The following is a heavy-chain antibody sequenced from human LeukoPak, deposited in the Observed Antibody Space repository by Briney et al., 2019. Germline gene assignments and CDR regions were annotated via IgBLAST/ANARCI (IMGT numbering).Heavy chain of an antibody. Sequence: PSESLSLTCTVSGGSVSSGSYYWSCVRQTPEKWLAWIGYISYSGSTNYNPSLKSRVTISVDTSKNQFSLKLSSVTAADTAVYYCARYWKLWGQGTLVTVS. V-gene: IGHV4-61*01. CDR1: GGSVSSGSYY. CDR2: ISYSGST. CDR3: ARYWKL. D-gene: IGHD1-1*01. J-gene: IGHJ4*02.